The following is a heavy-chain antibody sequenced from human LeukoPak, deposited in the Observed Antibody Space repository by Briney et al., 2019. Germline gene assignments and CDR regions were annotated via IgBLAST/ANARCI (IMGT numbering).Heavy chain of an antibody. Sequence: GGSLRLSCAASGFTFSSYEMNWVRQAPGKGLEWVSYISSSGSTIYYADSVKGRFTISRDNAKNSLYLQMNSLRAEDTAVYYCARLRSCSSTSCSDAEGWFDPWGQGTLVTVSS. J-gene: IGHJ5*02. V-gene: IGHV3-48*03. CDR2: ISSSGSTI. CDR3: ARLRSCSSTSCSDAEGWFDP. CDR1: GFTFSSYE. D-gene: IGHD2-2*01.